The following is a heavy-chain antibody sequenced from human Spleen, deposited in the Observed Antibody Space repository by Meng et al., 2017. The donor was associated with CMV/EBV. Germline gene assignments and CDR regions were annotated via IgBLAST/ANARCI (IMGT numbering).Heavy chain of an antibody. CDR1: GFTFSSYA. V-gene: IGHV3-30-3*01. CDR3: ARQPYDVLTTYYYYGMDV. D-gene: IGHD3-9*01. J-gene: IGHJ6*02. Sequence: GESLKISCAASGFTFSSYAMHWVRQAPGKGLEWVAVISYVGSNKYYADSVKGRFTISRDNSKNTLYLQMNSLRAEDTAVYYCARQPYDVLTTYYYYGMDVWGQGTTVTVSS. CDR2: ISYVGSNK.